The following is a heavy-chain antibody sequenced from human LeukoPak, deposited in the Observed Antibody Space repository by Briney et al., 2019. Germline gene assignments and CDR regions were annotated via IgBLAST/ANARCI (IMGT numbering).Heavy chain of an antibody. CDR1: GFTFSSYG. CDR3: AKGSDNMTVVVTNFDY. J-gene: IGHJ4*02. D-gene: IGHD3-22*01. CDR2: IWYDGSNK. V-gene: IGHV3-33*06. Sequence: GGSLRLSCAASGFTFSSYGMHWVRQAPGKGREWVAVIWYDGSNKYYADPVKGRFTISRDNSKNTLYLQMNSLRAEDTAVYYCAKGSDNMTVVVTNFDYWGQGTLVTVSS.